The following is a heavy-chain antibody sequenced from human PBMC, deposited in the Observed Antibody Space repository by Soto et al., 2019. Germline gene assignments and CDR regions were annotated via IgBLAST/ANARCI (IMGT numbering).Heavy chain of an antibody. Sequence: EVQLLESGGGLVQPGGSLTLSCAASGFSFSSYAMSWVRQAPVKGLEWVSALSGSSDNTYYADSVKGRFTISRDNSKNTLYLPMNSLRAEDTAVYYCAKNGYGSDVLWWFGPWGQGTQVTVSS. D-gene: IGHD5-12*01. CDR2: LSGSSDNT. J-gene: IGHJ5*02. CDR1: GFSFSSYA. CDR3: AKNGYGSDVLWWFGP. V-gene: IGHV3-23*01.